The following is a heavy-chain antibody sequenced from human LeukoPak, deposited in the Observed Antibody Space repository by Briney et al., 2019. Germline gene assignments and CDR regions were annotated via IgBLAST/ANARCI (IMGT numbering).Heavy chain of an antibody. J-gene: IGHJ4*02. V-gene: IGHV4-61*05. D-gene: IGHD1-26*01. CDR1: GGSISSSSYY. CDR3: ARFNSGSYQHYFDY. CDR2: IYYSGTT. Sequence: SETLSLTCTVSGGSISSSSYYWGWIRQPPGKGLEWIGFIYYSGTTNYNPSLKSRVTISVDTSKNQFSLKLSSVTAADTAVYYCARFNSGSYQHYFDYWGQGTLVTVSS.